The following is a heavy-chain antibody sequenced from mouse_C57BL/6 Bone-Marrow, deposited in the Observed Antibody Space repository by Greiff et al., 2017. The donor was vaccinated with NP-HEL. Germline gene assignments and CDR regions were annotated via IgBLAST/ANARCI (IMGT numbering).Heavy chain of an antibody. CDR2: ISSGSSTI. Sequence: EVKLMESGGGLVKPGGSLKLSCAASGFTFSDYGMHWVRQAPEKGLEWVAYISSGSSTIYYADTVKGRFTISRDNAKNTLFLQMTSLRSEDTAMYYCARGPRKDYWGQGTSVTVSS. J-gene: IGHJ4*01. V-gene: IGHV5-17*01. D-gene: IGHD3-1*01. CDR1: GFTFSDYG. CDR3: ARGPRKDY.